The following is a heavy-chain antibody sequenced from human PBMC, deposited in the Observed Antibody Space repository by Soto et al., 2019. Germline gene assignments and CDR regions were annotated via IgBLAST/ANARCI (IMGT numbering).Heavy chain of an antibody. D-gene: IGHD2-2*01. CDR3: AREVNVPADADAFDI. V-gene: IGHV4-31*03. CDR1: GGSISSGGYY. CDR2: IHYRGSA. Sequence: LSLTCTVSGGSISSGGYYWSWIRQHPGKGLEWIGYIHYRGSAYYNPSLSGRVTILVDTTKNQFSMKLSSVTAADTAMYYCAREVNVPADADAFDIWGQGTMVTVSS. J-gene: IGHJ3*02.